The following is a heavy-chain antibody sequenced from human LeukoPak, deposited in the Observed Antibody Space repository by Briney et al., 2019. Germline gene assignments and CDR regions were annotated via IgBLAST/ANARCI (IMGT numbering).Heavy chain of an antibody. J-gene: IGHJ4*02. CDR2: IIPILDLT. V-gene: IGHV1-69*04. CDR1: GGTFTSYA. Sequence: SVKVSCKASGGTFTSYAISWVRQAPRQGLEWMGRIIPILDLTNYAQKFQGRVTITADKSTSTAYMELSSLRSEDTAVYYCAGYLGSYYYYFDYWGQGTLVTVSS. CDR3: AGYLGSYYYYFDY. D-gene: IGHD1-26*01.